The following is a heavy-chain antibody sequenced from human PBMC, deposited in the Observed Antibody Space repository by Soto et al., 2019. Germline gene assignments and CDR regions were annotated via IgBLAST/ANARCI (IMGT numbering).Heavy chain of an antibody. CDR3: ARVKVNKEIGAFEY. CDR1: GGSISSGGYY. J-gene: IGHJ3*01. Sequence: QVQLQESGPGLVKPSQTLSLTCTVSGGSISSGGYYWSWIRQHPGKGLEWIGYIYYSGSTYYNPSLQSRVNITVDTSKNQFPLKLSLVTAADTAGYYCARVKVNKEIGAFEYWGQGTMVTVSS. D-gene: IGHD3-16*01. V-gene: IGHV4-31*03. CDR2: IYYSGST.